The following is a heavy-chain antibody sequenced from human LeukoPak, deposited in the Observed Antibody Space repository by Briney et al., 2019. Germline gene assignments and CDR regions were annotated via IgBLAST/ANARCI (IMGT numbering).Heavy chain of an antibody. V-gene: IGHV3-23*01. CDR2: ITATGGI. CDR3: TKDPNGDYVGAFDF. Sequence: PGRSLRLSCAASGFTFSSYAMTWVRQAPGKGLEWVSSITATGGISYADSVKGRFTISRDNSKSTLYLQMNSLRAEDTAVYYCTKDPNGDYVGAFDFWGQGTMVTVSS. CDR1: GFTFSSYA. D-gene: IGHD4-17*01. J-gene: IGHJ3*01.